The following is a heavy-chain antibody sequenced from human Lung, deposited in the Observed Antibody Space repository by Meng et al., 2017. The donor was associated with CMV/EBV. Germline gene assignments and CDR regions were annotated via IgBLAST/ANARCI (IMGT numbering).Heavy chain of an antibody. V-gene: IGHV3-30*04. D-gene: IGHD5-18*01. Sequence: GGSLRLXXAASGFTFTTYAMHWVRQAPGKGLECVAVISYDGSNKYYADSVKGRFTISRDNSKNTLYLQMNSLRTVDTAVYSCARGEQLWLPLDVWGQGTTVTVSS. J-gene: IGHJ6*02. CDR3: ARGEQLWLPLDV. CDR2: ISYDGSNK. CDR1: GFTFTTYA.